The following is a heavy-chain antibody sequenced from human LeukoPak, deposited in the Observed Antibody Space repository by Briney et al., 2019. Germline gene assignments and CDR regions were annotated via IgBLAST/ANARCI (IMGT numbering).Heavy chain of an antibody. CDR1: GYSISSGYY. D-gene: IGHD6-13*01. V-gene: IGHV4-38-2*02. CDR3: ARSMGSSWYLSPD. CDR2: IYHSGST. Sequence: PSETLSLTCTVSGYSISSGYYWGWIRQPPGKGLEWIGSIYHSGSTYYNSSLKSRVTISVDTSKNQFSLKLSSVTAADTAVYYCARSMGSSWYLSPDWGQGTLVTVSS. J-gene: IGHJ4*02.